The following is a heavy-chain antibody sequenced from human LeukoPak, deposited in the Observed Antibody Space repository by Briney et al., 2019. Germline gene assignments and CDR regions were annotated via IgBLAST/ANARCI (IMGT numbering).Heavy chain of an antibody. Sequence: GGSLRLSCAASGFTFSSYSMNWVRQAPGKGLEWVSYISSSSSTIYYADSVKGRFTISRDNAKNTLYLQMDSLRAEDTAVYYCARGPGYSSSWYGTDLWGQGALVTVSS. CDR3: ARGPGYSSSWYGTDL. D-gene: IGHD6-13*01. V-gene: IGHV3-48*04. J-gene: IGHJ5*02. CDR1: GFTFSSYS. CDR2: ISSSSSTI.